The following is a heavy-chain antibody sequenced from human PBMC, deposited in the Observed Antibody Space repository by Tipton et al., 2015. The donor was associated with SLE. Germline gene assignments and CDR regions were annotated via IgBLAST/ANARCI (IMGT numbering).Heavy chain of an antibody. CDR2: IHHSGST. CDR1: GGSISSYY. D-gene: IGHD2/OR15-2a*01. CDR3: ARDRIKWYFDL. Sequence: TLSLTCTVSGGSISSYYWSWIRQPPGKGLEWIGYIHHSGSTNYNPSLQSRVTISRDPSKNQFSLKLISATAADTAVYYCARDRIKWYFDLWGRGTLVAVSA. V-gene: IGHV4-59*01. J-gene: IGHJ2*01.